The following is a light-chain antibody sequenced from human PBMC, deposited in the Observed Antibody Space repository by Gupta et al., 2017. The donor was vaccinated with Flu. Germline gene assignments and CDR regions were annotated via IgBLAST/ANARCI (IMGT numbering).Light chain of an antibody. CDR3: QHYRHWPL. CDR2: GAS. CDR1: ESVSSN. J-gene: IGKJ2*01. V-gene: IGKV3-15*01. Sequence: SPATLSVSPGERVTLACRASESVSSNLAWYERKPGQPPRLLIYGASNRAAGVPARFSGSGSGTDFTLTISSIQSEESAVYDCQHYRHWPLFGQGTKVEIK.